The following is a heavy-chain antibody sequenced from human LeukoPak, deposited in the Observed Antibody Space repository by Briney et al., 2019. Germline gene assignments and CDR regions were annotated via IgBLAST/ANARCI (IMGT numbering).Heavy chain of an antibody. CDR3: AKGRRDLLWFGELSFDP. CDR1: GFTFSSYA. D-gene: IGHD3-10*01. CDR2: ISGSGGST. V-gene: IGHV3-23*01. Sequence: GGSLRLSCAASGFTFSSYAMSWVRQAPGKGLEWVSAISGSGGSTYYADSVKGRFTISRDNSKSTLYLQMNSLRAEDTAVYYCAKGRRDLLWFGELSFDPWGQGTLVTVSS. J-gene: IGHJ5*02.